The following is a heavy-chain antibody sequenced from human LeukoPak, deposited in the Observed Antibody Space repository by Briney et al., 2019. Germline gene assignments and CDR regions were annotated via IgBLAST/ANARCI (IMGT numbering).Heavy chain of an antibody. CDR3: ARVLAGSGWYDVFDI. J-gene: IGHJ3*02. CDR2: MNPNSGNT. D-gene: IGHD6-19*01. Sequence: SGRVSCKASGYTFTSYVINWVRQTAGQGVEWMGWMNPNSGNTGYAQKFQGRVTMTRNTSISTAYMELSSLRSEDTAVYYCARVLAGSGWYDVFDIWAQGTMVTVSS. V-gene: IGHV1-8*01. CDR1: GYTFTSYV.